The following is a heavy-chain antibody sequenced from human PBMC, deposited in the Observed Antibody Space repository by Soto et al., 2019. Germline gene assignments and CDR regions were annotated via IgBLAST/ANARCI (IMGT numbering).Heavy chain of an antibody. Sequence: ASVKVCCKASGGTVINHAISWVRQAPGQGLEWMGGIIPIFGTANYAQKFQGRVTITADESTSTAYMELSSLRSEDTAVYYCARAADSSGYPSENYFDYWGQGTLVTVSS. CDR2: IIPIFGTA. D-gene: IGHD3-22*01. CDR3: ARAADSSGYPSENYFDY. J-gene: IGHJ4*02. CDR1: GGTVINHA. V-gene: IGHV1-69*01.